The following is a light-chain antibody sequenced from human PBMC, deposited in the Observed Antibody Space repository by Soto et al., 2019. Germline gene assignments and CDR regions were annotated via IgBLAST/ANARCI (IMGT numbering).Light chain of an antibody. CDR3: QSYDSSLSVYV. CDR1: SSNIGAGYD. J-gene: IGLJ1*01. Sequence: QSVLTQPPSVSGPPGQRVTISCTGSSSNIGAGYDVHWYQQLPGTAPKLLIYGNSNRPSGVPDRFSGSKSGTSASLAITGLQAEDEADYYCQSYDSSLSVYVFGTGTQLTVL. CDR2: GNS. V-gene: IGLV1-40*01.